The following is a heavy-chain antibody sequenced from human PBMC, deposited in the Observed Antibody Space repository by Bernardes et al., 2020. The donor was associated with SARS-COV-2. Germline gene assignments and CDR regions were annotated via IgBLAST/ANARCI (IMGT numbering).Heavy chain of an antibody. Sequence: GGSLRLSRVASGFPFDSYGMSWVRQAPGKGLEWVAYITEGSHRSIYADFVKGQFTISRDNSKNTLYLQLNSLRVEDTAMYYCAREPSRRADLWGQGTLVTVSS. CDR1: GFPFDSYG. D-gene: IGHD2-2*01. CDR2: ITEGSHRS. V-gene: IGHV3-23*01. CDR3: AREPSRRADL. J-gene: IGHJ5*02.